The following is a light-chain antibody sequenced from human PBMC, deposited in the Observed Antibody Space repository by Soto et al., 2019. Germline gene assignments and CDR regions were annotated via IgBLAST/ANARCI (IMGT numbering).Light chain of an antibody. J-gene: IGLJ1*01. CDR2: EVS. Sequence: QSALTQPASVSGSPGQSITISCTGTSSDVGGYNYVSWYQQHPGKAPKLMIYEVSNRPSGVSNRFSGSKSGNTVSLTISGLKAEDEADYYCSSYTSSSTLVFGTGTKVTVL. CDR1: SSDVGGYNY. V-gene: IGLV2-14*01. CDR3: SSYTSSSTLV.